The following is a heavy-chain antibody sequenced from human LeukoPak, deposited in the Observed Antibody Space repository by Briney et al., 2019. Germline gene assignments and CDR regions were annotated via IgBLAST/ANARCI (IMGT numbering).Heavy chain of an antibody. CDR1: GGSISSYY. V-gene: IGHV4-59*01. CDR3: ARSDDRVFGVVRYAFDI. J-gene: IGHJ3*02. D-gene: IGHD3-3*01. CDR2: IYYSGST. Sequence: SETLSLTCTVSGGSISSYYWSWIRQPPGKGLEWVGYIYYSGSTDYNPSLKSRVTVSVDPSKNQFSLKLSSVTAADTAVYYCARSDDRVFGVVRYAFDIWGQGTMVTVSS.